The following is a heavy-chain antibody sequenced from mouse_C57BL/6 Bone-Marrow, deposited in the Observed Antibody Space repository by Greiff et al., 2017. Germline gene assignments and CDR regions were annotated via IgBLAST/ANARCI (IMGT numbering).Heavy chain of an antibody. V-gene: IGHV1-54*01. Sequence: VQLQQSGAELVRPGTSVKLSCKASGYAFTNYLIEWVKQRPGQGLEWIGVINPGSGGTTYNEKFKGKATLTADKSSSTAYMQLSSLTSEDSAVYVCARGRDYDDGVWFAYWGQGTLVTVSA. CDR2: INPGSGGT. D-gene: IGHD2-4*01. CDR3: ARGRDYDDGVWFAY. J-gene: IGHJ3*01. CDR1: GYAFTNYL.